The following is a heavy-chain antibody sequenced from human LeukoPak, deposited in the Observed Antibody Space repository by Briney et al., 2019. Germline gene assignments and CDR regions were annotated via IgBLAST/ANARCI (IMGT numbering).Heavy chain of an antibody. J-gene: IGHJ4*02. D-gene: IGHD3-3*01. Sequence: GGSLRLSCAASGFTFNSYWMSWVRQAPGKGLEWVANVQQDGSEKYYVDSVKGRFTISRDNAKNSLYLQMNTLRPEDTALYYCARERQNKDFWSGGDYWGQGTLVTVSS. V-gene: IGHV3-7*01. CDR3: ARERQNKDFWSGGDY. CDR2: VQQDGSEK. CDR1: GFTFNSYW.